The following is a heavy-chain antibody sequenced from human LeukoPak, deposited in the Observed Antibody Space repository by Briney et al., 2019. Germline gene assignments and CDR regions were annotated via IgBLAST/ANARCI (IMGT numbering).Heavy chain of an antibody. CDR3: ARAPISNYDFWSGPFYGMDV. CDR1: GFTFSSYA. Sequence: GGSLRLSCAASGFTFSSYAMHWVRQAPGKGLEWVAVISYDGSNKYYADSVKGRFTISRDNSKNTLYLQMNSLRAEDTAVYYCARAPISNYDFWSGPFYGMDVWGQGTTVTVSS. V-gene: IGHV3-30-3*01. CDR2: ISYDGSNK. D-gene: IGHD3-3*01. J-gene: IGHJ6*02.